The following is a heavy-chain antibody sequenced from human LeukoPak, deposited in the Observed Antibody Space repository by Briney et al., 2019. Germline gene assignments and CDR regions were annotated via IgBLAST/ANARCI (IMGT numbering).Heavy chain of an antibody. CDR3: ATEGSGTFYY. CDR2: IIPILGIA. J-gene: IGHJ4*02. CDR1: GGTFSSYA. D-gene: IGHD1-26*01. V-gene: IGHV1-69*04. Sequence: ASVKVSCKASGGTFSSYAISWVRQAPGRGLEWMGRIIPILGIANYAQKFQGRVTLTRNTSISTAYMELSSLRSEDTAMYYCATEGSGTFYYWGQGTLVTVSS.